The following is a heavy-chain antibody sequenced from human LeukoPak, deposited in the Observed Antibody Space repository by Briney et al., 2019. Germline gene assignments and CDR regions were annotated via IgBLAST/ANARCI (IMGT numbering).Heavy chain of an antibody. CDR3: AKVPCFGELDY. CDR1: GFSFSSYD. V-gene: IGHV3-23*01. D-gene: IGHD3-10*01. Sequence: GGSLTLSCTASGFSFSSYDMSWVRQPPGKGLEWVSDINCSGGSTYYADSVKGRLTITRDNSKNTLYLQMNSLRAEDTAVYYCAKVPCFGELDYWGQGTLVTVSS. J-gene: IGHJ4*02. CDR2: INCSGGST.